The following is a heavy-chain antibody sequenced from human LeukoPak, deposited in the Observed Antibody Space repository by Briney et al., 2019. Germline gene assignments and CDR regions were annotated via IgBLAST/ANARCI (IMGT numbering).Heavy chain of an antibody. CDR3: VREGYSYGFARDGFDI. CDR1: GDSVSSNRAA. CDR2: TYYRSKWYN. V-gene: IGHV6-1*01. D-gene: IGHD5-18*01. Sequence: PSQTLSLTCAISGDSVSSNRAAWTWIRQSPSRGLEWLGRTYYRSKWYNDYAVSVKSRITINPDTSKNQLSLQLNSVTPEDTAVYFCVREGYSYGFARDGFDIWGQGTMVTVSS. J-gene: IGHJ3*02.